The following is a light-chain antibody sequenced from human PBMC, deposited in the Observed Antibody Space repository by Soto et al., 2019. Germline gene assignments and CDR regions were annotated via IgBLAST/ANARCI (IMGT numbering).Light chain of an antibody. J-gene: IGLJ1*01. CDR1: SSDVGAYNY. CDR3: SSYTSATTYV. V-gene: IGLV2-14*01. Sequence: QSVLTQPASVSGSPGQSITISCTGTSSDVGAYNYDSWYQQHPGKVPKLIIYDVNNRPSGVSNRFSGSKSGNTASLTISGLQTEDEADYYCSSYTSATTYVCGTGTKVTVL. CDR2: DVN.